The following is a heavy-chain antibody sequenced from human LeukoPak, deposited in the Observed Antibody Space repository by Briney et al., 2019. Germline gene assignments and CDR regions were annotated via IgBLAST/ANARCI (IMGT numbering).Heavy chain of an antibody. V-gene: IGHV4-59*02. J-gene: IGHJ5*02. CDR1: GASVTDYY. D-gene: IGHD7-27*01. Sequence: SETLSLTCTVSGASVTDYYWSWVRQSPGKGLEWISYIHHSGNSDYNPSLRSRVTTSLDTSKNQFSLNLISVTAADTAVYYCTRGHWGLQSWSQGTLVTVSS. CDR2: IHHSGNS. CDR3: TRGHWGLQS.